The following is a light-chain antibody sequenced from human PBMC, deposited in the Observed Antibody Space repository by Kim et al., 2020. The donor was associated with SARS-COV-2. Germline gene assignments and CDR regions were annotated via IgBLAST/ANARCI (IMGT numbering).Light chain of an antibody. V-gene: IGLV2-8*01. Sequence: QSALTQPPSASGSPGQSVTISCTGTSSDVGGDNYVSWYQQHPGKAPKLMIYEVSKRPSGVPDRFSGSKSGNTASLTVSGLQAEDEADYYFSSYAGSNNVVFGGGTQLTV. J-gene: IGLJ2*01. CDR1: SSDVGGDNY. CDR3: SSYAGSNNVV. CDR2: EVS.